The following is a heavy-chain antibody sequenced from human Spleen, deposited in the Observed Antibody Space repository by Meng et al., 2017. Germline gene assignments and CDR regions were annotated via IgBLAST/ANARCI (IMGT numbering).Heavy chain of an antibody. Sequence: QVQLQQWGAVLLKPSETLSLTCAVYGGSFSGYYWSWIRQPPGKGLEWIGYIYYSGSTYYNPSLKSLVTISVDTSKNQFSLKLSSVTAADTAVYYCARVTTVTDIYFDYWGQGTLVTVSS. CDR1: GGSFSGYY. CDR2: IYYSGST. D-gene: IGHD4-17*01. V-gene: IGHV4-34*01. CDR3: ARVTTVTDIYFDY. J-gene: IGHJ4*02.